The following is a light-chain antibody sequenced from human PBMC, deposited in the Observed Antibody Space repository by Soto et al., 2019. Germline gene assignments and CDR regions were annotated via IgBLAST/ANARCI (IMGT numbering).Light chain of an antibody. CDR3: CSYAGSSPYV. CDR2: EVS. J-gene: IGLJ1*01. V-gene: IGLV2-23*02. Sequence: QSVLTQPASVSGSPGQSITISCTGTSRDVGSYNLVSWYQQHPGKAPKLMIYEVSKRPSGVSNRFSGSKSGNTASLTISGLQAEDEADYYCCSYAGSSPYVFGTGTQLTVL. CDR1: SRDVGSYNL.